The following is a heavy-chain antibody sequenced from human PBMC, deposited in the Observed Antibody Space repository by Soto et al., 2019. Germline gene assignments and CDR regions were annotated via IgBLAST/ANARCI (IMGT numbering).Heavy chain of an antibody. Sequence: QVPLVQSGAEVKKPGASVKVSCKASGYTFTNYPMHWVRQAPGQRLEWMGWIHAGNGNTKYSQKFQGRVTFTRDTSATTAYMELSSLRSEDTAVYYCSRDSTGWYRDWGQGTLVTVSS. J-gene: IGHJ4*02. CDR2: IHAGNGNT. D-gene: IGHD6-19*01. CDR3: SRDSTGWYRD. V-gene: IGHV1-3*01. CDR1: GYTFTNYP.